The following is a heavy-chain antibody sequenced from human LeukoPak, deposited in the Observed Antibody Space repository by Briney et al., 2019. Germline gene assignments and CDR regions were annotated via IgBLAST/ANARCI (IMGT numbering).Heavy chain of an antibody. CDR1: GGSFSSHF. CDR3: ARGLYDFLTGYYLDV. D-gene: IGHD3-9*01. V-gene: IGHV4-4*09. J-gene: IGHJ6*04. Sequence: SETLSLISTVSGGSFSSHFWSWIRQPPGRGLGWVVYIHTSGITSNSSSLASRVNISLGTSDRHFSLSLSSVTAADTAVYYCARGLYDFLTGYYLDVWGKGTTVTVSA. CDR2: IHTSGIT.